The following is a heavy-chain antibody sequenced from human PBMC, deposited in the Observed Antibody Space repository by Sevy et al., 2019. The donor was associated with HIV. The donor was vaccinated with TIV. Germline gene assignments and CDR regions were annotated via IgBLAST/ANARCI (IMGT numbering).Heavy chain of an antibody. CDR3: ARGRKTTEEWLEELDYYYGLDV. J-gene: IGHJ6*02. V-gene: IGHV3-30*02. Sequence: GGSLRLSCAASGFSMTTSDMHWVRQAPGKGLEWVAYVRNDGSNKYYADSVRDRFTISRDSPKNTLYLQMNSLRDEDTAIYYCARGRKTTEEWLEELDYYYGLDVWGQGTTVTVSS. D-gene: IGHD2-8*01. CDR2: VRNDGSNK. CDR1: GFSMTTSD.